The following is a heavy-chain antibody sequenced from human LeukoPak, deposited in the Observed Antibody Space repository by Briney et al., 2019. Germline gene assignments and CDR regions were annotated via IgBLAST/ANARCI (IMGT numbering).Heavy chain of an antibody. CDR2: ISWNSGSI. D-gene: IGHD6-19*01. CDR3: AKVHSSGWYMFND. J-gene: IGHJ4*02. V-gene: IGHV3-9*01. CDR1: GFTFDDYA. Sequence: GGSLRLSCAASGFTFDDYAMHWVRQAPGKGLEWVSGISWNSGSIGYADSVKGRFTISRDNAKNSLHLQMNSLRAEDTALYYCAKVHSSGWYMFNDWGQGTLVTVSS.